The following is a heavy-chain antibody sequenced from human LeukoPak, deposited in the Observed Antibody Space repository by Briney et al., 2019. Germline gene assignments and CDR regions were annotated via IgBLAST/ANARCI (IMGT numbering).Heavy chain of an antibody. CDR3: ARVEGVVTAPDAFDI. D-gene: IGHD2-21*02. J-gene: IGHJ3*02. CDR2: IIPIFGTA. V-gene: IGHV1-69*06. CDR1: GGTFSSYA. Sequence: ASVKVSCKASGGTFSSYAISWVRQAPGQGLEWMGGIIPIFGTANYAQKFQGRVTITADKSTSTAYMELRSLRSDDTAVYYCARVEGVVTAPDAFDIWGQGTMVTVSS.